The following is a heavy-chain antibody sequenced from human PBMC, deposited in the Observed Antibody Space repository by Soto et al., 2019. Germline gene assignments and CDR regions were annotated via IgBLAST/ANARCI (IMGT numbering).Heavy chain of an antibody. J-gene: IGHJ3*02. CDR1: GFTVSSNY. Sequence: EVQLVESGGGLIQPGGSLRLSCAASGFTVSSNYMSWVRQAPGKGLEWVSVIYSGGSTYYADSVKGRFTISRDNSKNALYLQMNGVRAEDTAVYYCARASYYGGTRAPDAFDIWGQGTMVTVSS. CDR3: ARASYYGGTRAPDAFDI. CDR2: IYSGGST. V-gene: IGHV3-53*01. D-gene: IGHD4-17*01.